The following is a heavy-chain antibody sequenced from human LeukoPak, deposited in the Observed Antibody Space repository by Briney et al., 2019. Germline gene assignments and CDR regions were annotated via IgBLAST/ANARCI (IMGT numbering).Heavy chain of an antibody. CDR1: GGSVGAHY. J-gene: IGHJ5*02. CDR2: KYSSGSA. V-gene: IGHV4-59*02. Sequence: PSGTLALTCTVSGGSVGAHYWSWIRQSPRKGLEWLGYKYSSGSANEESSVESRVIISVDTSKNQVTLILTSVTAADTAIYFCARGHYDLGPWGQGTQVTVSS. CDR3: ARGHYDLGP. D-gene: IGHD5-12*01.